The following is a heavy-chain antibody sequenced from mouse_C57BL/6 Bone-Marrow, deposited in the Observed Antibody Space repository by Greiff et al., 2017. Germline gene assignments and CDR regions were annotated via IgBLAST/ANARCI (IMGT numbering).Heavy chain of an antibody. V-gene: IGHV1-59*01. CDR3: ASLYYYGSRYFDY. CDR1: GYTFTSYW. CDR2: ISPSDSYT. Sequence: QVQLQQPGAELVRPGTSVKLSCKASGYTFTSYWMHWVKQRPGQGLEWIGVISPSDSYTNYNQKFKGKATLTVDQSSSTAYMRLSSLTSEDSAVYYCASLYYYGSRYFDYWGQGTTLTVSS. D-gene: IGHD1-1*01. J-gene: IGHJ2*01.